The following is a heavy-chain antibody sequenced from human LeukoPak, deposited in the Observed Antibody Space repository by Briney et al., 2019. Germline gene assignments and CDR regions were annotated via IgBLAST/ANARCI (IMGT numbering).Heavy chain of an antibody. Sequence: PGGPLRLSCAASGFTLSSYWMSWVRQAPGKGLEWVANIKYDGSGKYYADSVKGRFTISRDDAKNSLYLEMNRLRVEDTAVYYCARDYGDPAYSYGLAYFDSWGQGTLVTVSS. CDR1: GFTLSSYW. CDR3: ARDYGDPAYSYGLAYFDS. V-gene: IGHV3-7*01. CDR2: IKYDGSGK. D-gene: IGHD5-18*01. J-gene: IGHJ4*02.